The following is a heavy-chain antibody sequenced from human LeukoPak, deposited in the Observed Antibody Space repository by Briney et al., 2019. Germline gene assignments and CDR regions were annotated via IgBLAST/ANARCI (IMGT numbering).Heavy chain of an antibody. CDR3: ARFAEVYYYVDV. J-gene: IGHJ6*03. CDR2: ISGSDGST. D-gene: IGHD2-21*01. Sequence: GGSLRLSCVASGFTFTNAWMSWVRQAPGKGLEWVSGISGSDGSTNYADSVKGRLTISRENSKNTLYLQMNSLRAEDTAVYFCARFAEVYYYVDVWGTGTTVIVSS. CDR1: GFTFTNAW. V-gene: IGHV3-23*01.